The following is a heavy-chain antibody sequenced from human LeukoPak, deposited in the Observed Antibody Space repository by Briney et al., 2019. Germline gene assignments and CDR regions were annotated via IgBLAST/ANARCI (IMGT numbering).Heavy chain of an antibody. D-gene: IGHD6-19*01. CDR2: SSSSNSII. V-gene: IGHV3-48*02. J-gene: IGHJ5*02. CDR1: GLTFSSYS. Sequence: PGGSLRLPCAASGLTFSSYSMNWVRQAPGKGLEGVSYSSSSNSIISYAESVKRRFTISRDNAKKSLYLQMNSLGDEDTAVYYCARTVIAVAANWFDLWGQGTGVSVSS. CDR3: ARTVIAVAANWFDL.